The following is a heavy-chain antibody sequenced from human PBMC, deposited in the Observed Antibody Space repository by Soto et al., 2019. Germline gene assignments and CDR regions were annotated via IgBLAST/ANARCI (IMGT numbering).Heavy chain of an antibody. CDR3: ARGGSAITTYNWFDP. V-gene: IGHV4-30-4*01. CDR2: IYYSGST. D-gene: IGHD4-4*01. CDR1: GGSISSGDYY. Sequence: QVQLQESGPGLVKPSQTLSLTCTVSGGSISSGDYYWSWIRQPPGKGLEWIGYIYYSGSTYYNPSLKRRVTLXXEXSXXQFSLKLSSVTAADTAVYYCARGGSAITTYNWFDPWGQGTLVTVSS. J-gene: IGHJ5*02.